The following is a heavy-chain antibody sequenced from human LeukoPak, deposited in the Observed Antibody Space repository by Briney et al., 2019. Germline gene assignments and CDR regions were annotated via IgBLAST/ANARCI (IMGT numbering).Heavy chain of an antibody. CDR1: GFTFSSYG. D-gene: IGHD5-24*01. CDR2: VGPSGART. Sequence: GGSLRLSCAASGFTFSSYGMSWVRQAPGKGLEWVSGVGPSGARTYYADSVKGRFTVSRDNSKNMVFLQMNSLRAEDTAIYYCAKDDAYLQYDDWGQGTLVTVSS. V-gene: IGHV3-23*01. CDR3: AKDDAYLQYDD. J-gene: IGHJ4*02.